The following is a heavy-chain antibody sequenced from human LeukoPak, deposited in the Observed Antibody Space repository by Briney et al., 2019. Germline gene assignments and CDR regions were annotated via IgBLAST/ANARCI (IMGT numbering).Heavy chain of an antibody. J-gene: IGHJ4*02. CDR1: GYSFTSYW. CDR3: ARRKFSDSYPGQWYFDY. Sequence: GESLKISCKGSGYSFTSYWIGWGRQMPGKGLEWTGIIYPGDSDTRYSPSFQGQVTISADKSISTAYLQWSSLKASDTAMYYCARRKFSDSYPGQWYFDYWGQGTLVTVSS. CDR2: IYPGDSDT. D-gene: IGHD2-2*02. V-gene: IGHV5-51*01.